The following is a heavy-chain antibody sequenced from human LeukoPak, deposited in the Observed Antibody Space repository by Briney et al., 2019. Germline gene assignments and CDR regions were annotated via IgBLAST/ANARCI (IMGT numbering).Heavy chain of an antibody. J-gene: IGHJ4*02. Sequence: GRSLRLSCAAPGFTFSNYAMHWVRQAPGKGLEWVAVISYDGSKKYYADSVKGRFTIARDDSKYTLYLQMNSLGPEDTAVYYCARALSGSPPYDSWGQGTLVTVSP. V-gene: IGHV3-30-3*01. CDR2: ISYDGSKK. D-gene: IGHD1-26*01. CDR3: ARALSGSPPYDS. CDR1: GFTFSNYA.